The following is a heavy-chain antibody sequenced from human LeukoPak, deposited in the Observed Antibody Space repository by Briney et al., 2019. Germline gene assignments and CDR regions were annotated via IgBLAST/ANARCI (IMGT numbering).Heavy chain of an antibody. CDR2: IYNIGST. D-gene: IGHD3-16*02. Sequence: PSETLSLTCTVSGGSISSYYWSWIRQPPGKGLEWIGYIYNIGSTNYTPSLKSRVTISIDTSKNQFSLKLSSVTAADTAVYYCAREGGAISFIDYWGQGTLVTVSS. J-gene: IGHJ4*02. CDR1: GGSISSYY. CDR3: AREGGAISFIDY. V-gene: IGHV4-59*01.